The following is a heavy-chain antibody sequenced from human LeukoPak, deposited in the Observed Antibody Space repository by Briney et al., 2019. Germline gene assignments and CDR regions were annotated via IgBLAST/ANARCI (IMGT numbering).Heavy chain of an antibody. Sequence: GGSLRLSCAASGFTFSSYAMHWVRQAPGKGLEWVAVISYDGSNKYYADSVKGRFTISRDNAKNSLYLQMNSLRAEDTAVYYCARDSSSSFSTAWGQGTLVTVSS. CDR2: ISYDGSNK. D-gene: IGHD6-6*01. CDR1: GFTFSSYA. V-gene: IGHV3-30*04. J-gene: IGHJ4*02. CDR3: ARDSSSSFSTA.